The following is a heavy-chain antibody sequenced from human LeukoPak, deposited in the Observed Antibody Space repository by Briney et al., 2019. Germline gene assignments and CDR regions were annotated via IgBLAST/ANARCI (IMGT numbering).Heavy chain of an antibody. CDR3: ARGFYDFWSGYYGGDNWFDP. V-gene: IGHV1-69*06. CDR2: IIPIFGTA. J-gene: IGHJ5*02. Sequence: SVKISCKASGGTFSSYAISWVRQAPGQGLEWMGGIIPIFGTANYAQKFQGRVTITADKSTSTAYMELSSLRSEDTAVYYCARGFYDFWSGYYGGDNWFDPWGQGTLVTVSS. CDR1: GGTFSSYA. D-gene: IGHD3-3*01.